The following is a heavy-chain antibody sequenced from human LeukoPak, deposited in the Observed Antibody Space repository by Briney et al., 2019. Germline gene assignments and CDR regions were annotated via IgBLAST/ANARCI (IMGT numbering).Heavy chain of an antibody. Sequence: GGSLRLSCAASGFTVSSNYMSWVRQAPGKGLEWVSVIYSGGSTNYADSVKGRFTISRDNSKNTLYLQMDSLRAEDTAVYYCASGRLGYCTNGVCYDAFDIWGQGTMVTVSS. V-gene: IGHV3-53*01. J-gene: IGHJ3*02. CDR2: IYSGGST. CDR3: ASGRLGYCTNGVCYDAFDI. D-gene: IGHD2-8*01. CDR1: GFTVSSNY.